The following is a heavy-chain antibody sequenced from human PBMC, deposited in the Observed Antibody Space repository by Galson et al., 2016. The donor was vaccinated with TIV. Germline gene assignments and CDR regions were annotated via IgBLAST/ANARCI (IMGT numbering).Heavy chain of an antibody. D-gene: IGHD2-8*02. J-gene: IGHJ4*02. V-gene: IGHV1-69*13. CDR3: ASRYTTGSYYFDY. CDR2: IIPVFPTP. Sequence: SVKVSCKASGGTFIRYAITWVRQAPGQGLEWMGQIIPVFPTPNYAQKFQGRVTISADVSTSTTYMELTSLRSEDTAIYYCASRYTTGSYYFDYWGQGTLVTVSS. CDR1: GGTFIRYA.